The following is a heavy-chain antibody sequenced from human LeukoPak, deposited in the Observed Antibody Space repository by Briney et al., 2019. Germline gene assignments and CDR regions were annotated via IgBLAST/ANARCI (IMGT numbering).Heavy chain of an antibody. CDR3: ARDPGPSIPAWGAFDI. J-gene: IGHJ3*02. Sequence: GGSLRLSCAGSGFTFSTYWMSWVRQAPGKGLEWVSNIKQFGSAKDYVDSVRGRFTISRDNAKNSLFLQMNSLRDEDTAVYYCARDPGPSIPAWGAFDIWGQGTKVTVSS. CDR2: IKQFGSAK. D-gene: IGHD6-6*01. V-gene: IGHV3-7*01. CDR1: GFTFSTYW.